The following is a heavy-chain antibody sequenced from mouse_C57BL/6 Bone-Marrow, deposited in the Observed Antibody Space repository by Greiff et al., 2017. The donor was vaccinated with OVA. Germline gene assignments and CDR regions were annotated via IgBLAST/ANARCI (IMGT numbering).Heavy chain of an antibody. J-gene: IGHJ3*01. D-gene: IGHD3-2*02. CDR2: IDPSDSYT. CDR3: ARRAAQAKAWFAY. V-gene: IGHV1-69*01. CDR1: GYTFTSYW. Sequence: QVQLQQPGAELVMPGASVKLSCKASGYTFTSYWMHWVKQRPGQGLEWIGEIDPSDSYTNYNQKFKGKSTLTVDKSSSTAYMQLSSLTSEDSAVYFCARRAAQAKAWFAYWGQGTLVTVSA.